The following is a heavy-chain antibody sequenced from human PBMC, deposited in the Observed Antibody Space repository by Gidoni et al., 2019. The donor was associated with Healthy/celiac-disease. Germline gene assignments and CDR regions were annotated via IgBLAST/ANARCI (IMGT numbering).Heavy chain of an antibody. J-gene: IGHJ4*02. D-gene: IGHD2-15*01. CDR1: GGSFSGYY. V-gene: IGHV4-34*01. Sequence: QVQLQQWGAGLLKPSETLSLTCAVYGGSFSGYYWSWIRQPPGKGLEWIGEINHSGSTNYNPSLKSRVTISVDTSKNQFSLKLSSVTAADTAVYYCARGGVEYCSGGSCYPKSYFDYWGQGTLVTVSS. CDR2: INHSGST. CDR3: ARGGVEYCSGGSCYPKSYFDY.